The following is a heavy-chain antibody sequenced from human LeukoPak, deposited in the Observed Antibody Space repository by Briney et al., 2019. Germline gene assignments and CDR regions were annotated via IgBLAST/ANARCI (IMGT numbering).Heavy chain of an antibody. J-gene: IGHJ4*02. D-gene: IGHD3-10*01. V-gene: IGHV3-48*03. CDR3: ARVRGYGSESFDY. CDR2: ISSSGSIK. Sequence: PGGSLRLSCAASGFTFSSYEMNWVRQAPGKGLEWVSYISSSGSIKHYADAVKGRFTTSRDNAKNSLHLQMNSLRAEDTAIYYCARVRGYGSESFDYWGQGTLVTVSS. CDR1: GFTFSSYE.